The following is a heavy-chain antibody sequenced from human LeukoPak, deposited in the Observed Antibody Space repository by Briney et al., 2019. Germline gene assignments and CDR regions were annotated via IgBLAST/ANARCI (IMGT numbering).Heavy chain of an antibody. V-gene: IGHV1-18*01. CDR2: ISAYNGNT. CDR3: ARTDIVVVVAAYPGGY. D-gene: IGHD2-15*01. Sequence: ASVTVSCKASGYTFTSYGISWVRQAPGQGLEWMGWISAYNGNTNYAQKLQGRVTMTTDTSTSTAYMELRSLRSDDTAVYYCARTDIVVVVAAYPGGYWGQGTLVTFSS. J-gene: IGHJ4*02. CDR1: GYTFTSYG.